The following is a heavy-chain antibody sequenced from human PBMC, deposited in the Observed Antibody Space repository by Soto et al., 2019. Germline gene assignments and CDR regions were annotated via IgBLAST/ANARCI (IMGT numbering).Heavy chain of an antibody. CDR2: IYPGDSDT. Sequence: GESLKISCKGSGYSFTRYWIGWVRQMPWKGLEWMGIIYPGDSDTRYSPSFQGQVTLSADKSISTAYLQWSILKASDTAMYCCDPPHPRHLWLAELAYDYYGMGVWSQGTRVTLS. J-gene: IGHJ6*02. D-gene: IGHD3-10*01. CDR1: GYSFTRYW. CDR3: DPPHPRHLWLAELAYDYYGMGV. V-gene: IGHV5-51*01.